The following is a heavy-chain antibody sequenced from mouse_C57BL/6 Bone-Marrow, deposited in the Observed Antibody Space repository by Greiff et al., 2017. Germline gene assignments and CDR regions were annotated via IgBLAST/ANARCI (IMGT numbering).Heavy chain of an antibody. V-gene: IGHV3-6*01. D-gene: IGHD1-1*01. CDR2: ISYDGSN. Sequence: ESGPGLVKPSQSLSLTCSVTGYSITSGYYWNWIRQFPGNKLEWMGYISYDGSNNYNPSLKNRISITRDTSKNQFFLKLNSVTTEDTATYYCARGDYYGIDYWGQGTTLTGSS. CDR1: GYSITSGYY. J-gene: IGHJ2*01. CDR3: ARGDYYGIDY.